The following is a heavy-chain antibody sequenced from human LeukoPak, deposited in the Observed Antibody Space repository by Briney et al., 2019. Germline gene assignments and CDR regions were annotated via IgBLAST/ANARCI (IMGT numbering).Heavy chain of an antibody. D-gene: IGHD2-15*01. CDR1: GFTVSSNY. CDR2: IYSGGST. J-gene: IGHJ4*02. V-gene: IGHV3-53*01. Sequence: PAESLRLSCAASGFTVSSNYMSWVRQAPGKGLEWVSVIYSGGSTYYADSVKGRFTISRDNSKNTLYLQVNSLRAEDTAVYYCARDRGGPRYYFDYWGQGTLVTVSS. CDR3: ARDRGGPRYYFDY.